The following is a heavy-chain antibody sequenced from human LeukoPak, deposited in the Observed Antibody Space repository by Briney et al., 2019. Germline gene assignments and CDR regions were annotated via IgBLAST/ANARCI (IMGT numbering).Heavy chain of an antibody. V-gene: IGHV3-23*01. CDR3: AKDLRPYSGSYDYFDY. Sequence: GGSLRLSCAASGFTFSSYAMSWVRQAPGKGLEWVSVISSSAGTTYYADSVKGRFTISRDNSKSTLYLQMNSLRAEDTAVYYCAKDLRPYSGSYDYFDYWGQGTLVTVSS. D-gene: IGHD1-26*01. J-gene: IGHJ4*02. CDR1: GFTFSSYA. CDR2: ISSSAGTT.